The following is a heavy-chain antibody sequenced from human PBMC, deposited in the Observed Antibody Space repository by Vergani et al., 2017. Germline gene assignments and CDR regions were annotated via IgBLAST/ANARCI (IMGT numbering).Heavy chain of an antibody. CDR2: IFSNDEK. J-gene: IGHJ6*02. CDR1: GFSLSNARMG. Sequence: QVTLKESGPVLVKPTETLTLTCTVSGFSLSNARMGVSWIRQPPGKALEWLAHIFSNDEKSYSTSLKSRLTISKDTSKSQVVLTMTNMDPVDTATYYWARIRSTMVRGVYYYGMDVWGQGTTVTVSS. CDR3: ARIRSTMVRGVYYYGMDV. D-gene: IGHD3-10*01. V-gene: IGHV2-26*01.